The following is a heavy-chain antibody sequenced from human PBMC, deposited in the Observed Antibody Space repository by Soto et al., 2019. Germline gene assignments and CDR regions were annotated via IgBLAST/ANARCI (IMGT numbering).Heavy chain of an antibody. V-gene: IGHV2-5*01. CDR2: IYWNDDK. Sequence: SGPTLVNPTQTLTLTCTFSGFSLSTSGVGVGWIRQPPGKALEWLALIYWNDDKRYSPSLKSRLTITKDTSKNQVVLTMTNMDPVDTATYYCARTYSSGWYRYYYYYYGMDVWGQGTTVTVSS. J-gene: IGHJ6*02. D-gene: IGHD6-19*01. CDR1: GFSLSTSGVG. CDR3: ARTYSSGWYRYYYYYYGMDV.